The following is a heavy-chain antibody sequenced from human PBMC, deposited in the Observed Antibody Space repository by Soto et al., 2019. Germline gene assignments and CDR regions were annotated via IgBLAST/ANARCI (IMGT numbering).Heavy chain of an antibody. D-gene: IGHD6-6*01. CDR3: ASLTIAARRDYYYYGMDV. V-gene: IGHV5-10-1*01. Sequence: PGESLKISCKGSGYSFTSYWISWVRQMPGKGLEWMGRIDPSDSYTNYSPSFQGHVTISADKSISTAYLQWSSLKASDTAMYYCASLTIAARRDYYYYGMDVWGQGTTVTVYS. CDR2: IDPSDSYT. J-gene: IGHJ6*02. CDR1: GYSFTSYW.